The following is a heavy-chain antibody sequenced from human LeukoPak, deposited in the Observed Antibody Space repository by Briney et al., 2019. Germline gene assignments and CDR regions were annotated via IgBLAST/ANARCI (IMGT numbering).Heavy chain of an antibody. CDR1: GYNFPIYW. CDR2: IYPDDSNT. J-gene: IGHJ6*02. Sequence: GESLKISCQGSGYNFPIYWIGWVRQMPGQGLEWMGIIYPDDSNTIYGPSFQGQVTISADKSINTAYLEWSSLKASDTAMYYCARGEDHYYGMDVWGQGTTVTVSS. V-gene: IGHV5-51*01. CDR3: ARGEDHYYGMDV. D-gene: IGHD3-10*01.